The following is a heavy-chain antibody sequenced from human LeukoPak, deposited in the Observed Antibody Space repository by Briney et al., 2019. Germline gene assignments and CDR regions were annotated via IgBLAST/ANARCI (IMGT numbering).Heavy chain of an antibody. V-gene: IGHV4-30-2*01. CDR1: GGSISSGGYS. CDR3: ARHAVYAGSGWAFDY. D-gene: IGHD6-19*01. J-gene: IGHJ4*02. CDR2: IYHSGST. Sequence: PSQTLSLTCAVPGGSISSGGYSWSWIRQPPGKGLEWIGYIYHSGSTYYNPSLKTRVTISVDTSKNQFSLNLKSVTAADTAVYFCARHAVYAGSGWAFDYWGQGTLVTVFS.